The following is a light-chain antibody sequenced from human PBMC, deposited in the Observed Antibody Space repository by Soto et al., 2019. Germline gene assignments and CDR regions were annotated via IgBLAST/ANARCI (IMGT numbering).Light chain of an antibody. CDR3: CSYAGSYTYV. CDR2: AVT. CDR1: SSDVGGYKS. J-gene: IGLJ1*01. Sequence: QSVLTQPRSVSVSPGQSVTVSCTGSSSDVGGYKSVSWFQHHPGKAPQLMIYAVTKRPSGVPDRFSGSKSGNTASLTISGLQAEDEADYYCCSYAGSYTYVFGNGTKVTVL. V-gene: IGLV2-11*01.